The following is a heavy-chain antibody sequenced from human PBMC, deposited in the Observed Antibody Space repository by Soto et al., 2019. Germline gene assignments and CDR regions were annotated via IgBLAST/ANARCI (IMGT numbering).Heavy chain of an antibody. CDR2: IYYSGST. CDR1: GGSISNTNYY. V-gene: IGHV4-39*01. D-gene: IGHD2-2*01. J-gene: IGHJ4*02. Sequence: QLQLQESGPGLVKPSETLSLTCTVSGGSISNTNYYWGWIRQPPGKGLEWIGTIYYSGSTYYNPSLKSRVTISVDTSKNQFSLKLGSVTAADTAVYYCARHAGLGYCSSTSCYGDFNYWGQGTLVTVSS. CDR3: ARHAGLGYCSSTSCYGDFNY.